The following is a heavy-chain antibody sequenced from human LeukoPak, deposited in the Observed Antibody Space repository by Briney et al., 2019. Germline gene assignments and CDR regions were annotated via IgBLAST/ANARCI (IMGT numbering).Heavy chain of an antibody. CDR2: IYYSGST. V-gene: IGHV4-39*01. D-gene: IGHD6-19*01. Sequence: SETLSLTCTVSGGSISSSSYYWGWIRQPPGKGLEWTGRIYYSGSTYYNPSLKSRVTISVDTSKNQFSLKLSSVTAADTAVYYCARLVSSGWYILDYFDFWGQGTLVTVSS. CDR1: GGSISSSSYY. CDR3: ARLVSSGWYILDYFDF. J-gene: IGHJ4*02.